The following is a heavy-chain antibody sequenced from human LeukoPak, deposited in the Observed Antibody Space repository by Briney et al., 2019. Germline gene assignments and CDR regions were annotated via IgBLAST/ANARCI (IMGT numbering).Heavy chain of an antibody. V-gene: IGHV3-23*01. CDR3: AKGRQWLVFRSAFDY. J-gene: IGHJ4*02. CDR1: GFTFSSYA. D-gene: IGHD6-19*01. Sequence: GGSLRLSCAASGFTFSSYAMSWVRQAPGKGLEWVSAISGSGGNTYYADSVKGRFTISRDNSKNTLYVQMNSLRAEDTAVYYCAKGRQWLVFRSAFDYWGQGTLVTVSS. CDR2: ISGSGGNT.